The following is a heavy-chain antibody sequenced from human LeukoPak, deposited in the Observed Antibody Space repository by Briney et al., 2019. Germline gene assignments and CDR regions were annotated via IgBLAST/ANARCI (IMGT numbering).Heavy chain of an antibody. V-gene: IGHV3-66*01. CDR2: IYSGGST. Sequence: GGSLRLSCAASGFTFSSYAMSWVRQAPGKGLEWVSVIYSGGSTYYADSVKGRFTISRDNSKNTLYLQMNSLRAEDTAVYYCARTGYYGSGSSFDPWGQGTLVTVSS. D-gene: IGHD3-10*01. CDR3: ARTGYYGSGSSFDP. J-gene: IGHJ5*02. CDR1: GFTFSSYA.